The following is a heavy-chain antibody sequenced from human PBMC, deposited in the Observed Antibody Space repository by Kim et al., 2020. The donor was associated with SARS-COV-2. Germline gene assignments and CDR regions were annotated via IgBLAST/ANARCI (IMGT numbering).Heavy chain of an antibody. D-gene: IGHD2-2*01. CDR3: TSGYCSGTTCYQSFGGY. J-gene: IGHJ4*02. CDR1: GFTFSDHY. Sequence: GGSLRLSCAASGFTFSDHYMDWVRQAPGKGLEWVGRIRNKTKSYTTDYAASVKGRFTISRDDSKNSLYLQLSSLKAEDTAVYYCTSGYCSGTTCYQSFGGYWGQGILVTVSS. V-gene: IGHV3-72*01. CDR2: IRNKTKSYTT.